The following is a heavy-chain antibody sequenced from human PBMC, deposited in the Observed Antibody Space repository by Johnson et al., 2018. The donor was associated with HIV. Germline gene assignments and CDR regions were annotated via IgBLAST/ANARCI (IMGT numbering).Heavy chain of an antibody. J-gene: IGHJ3*02. CDR1: GFTVSSNY. D-gene: IGHD6-19*01. Sequence: VQLVESGGGLVQPGGSLRLSCAASGFTVSSNYMSWVRQAPGKGLEWVSVIYSGGSTYYADSVKGRFTISRDNSKNTLYLQMNSLRAEDTAVYYCARSGWYLSYAFDIWGQGTMVTVS. CDR2: IYSGGST. V-gene: IGHV3-66*01. CDR3: ARSGWYLSYAFDI.